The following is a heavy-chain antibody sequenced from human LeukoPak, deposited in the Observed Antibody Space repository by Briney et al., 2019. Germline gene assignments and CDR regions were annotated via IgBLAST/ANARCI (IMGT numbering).Heavy chain of an antibody. J-gene: IGHJ4*02. Sequence: SETLSLTCTVSGGSISSSSYYWGWIRQPPGKGLEWIGSIYYSGSTYYNPSLKSRVTISVDTSKNQFSLKLSSVTAADTAVYYCARRYCSGGSCYPFDYWGQGTLVIVSS. D-gene: IGHD2-15*01. CDR1: GGSISSSSYY. CDR3: ARRYCSGGSCYPFDY. V-gene: IGHV4-39*01. CDR2: IYYSGST.